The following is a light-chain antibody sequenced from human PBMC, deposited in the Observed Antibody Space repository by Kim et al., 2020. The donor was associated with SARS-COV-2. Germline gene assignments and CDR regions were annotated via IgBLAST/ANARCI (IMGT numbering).Light chain of an antibody. CDR3: QHFYDFPRT. CDR1: QDIGTY. V-gene: IGKV1-33*01. CDR2: DAS. Sequence: ASVGDRVIITCQASQDIGTYLNWYQQKPGTAPNILIYDASKLETGVPSRFSGSGSGTDFTFTISSLQPEDIVTYYCQHFYDFPRTFGQGTKVDIK. J-gene: IGKJ1*01.